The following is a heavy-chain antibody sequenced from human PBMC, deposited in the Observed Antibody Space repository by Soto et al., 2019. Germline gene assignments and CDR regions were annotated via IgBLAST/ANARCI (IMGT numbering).Heavy chain of an antibody. J-gene: IGHJ4*02. CDR1: DFNFNDAW. CDR3: ATAPGYWEVAPFDY. CDR2: ISREAYCGTT. V-gene: IGHV3-15*05. Sequence: GGSLRLSCVVSDFNFNDAWMSRVRQIPRRGQEWVGRISREAYCGTTVFAGPVKYRFVISRDDSKSMLYLQMNSLRVEDTAVYYCATAPGYWEVAPFDYWGKGTQVTVCS. D-gene: IGHD6-25*01.